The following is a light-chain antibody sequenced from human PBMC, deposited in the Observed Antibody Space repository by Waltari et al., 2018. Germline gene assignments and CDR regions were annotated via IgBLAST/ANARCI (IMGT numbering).Light chain of an antibody. V-gene: IGKV1-9*01. CDR1: QGISSS. CDR2: AAT. Sequence: DIQLTQSPPFLSASVGDSVTITCRASQGISSSVALYQQKAGKAPKLLIYAATTWESGVPSRFSGSGSGTEFTLTISSLQPEDFATYFCQQLNSDLPFGGGTKVEI. J-gene: IGKJ4*01. CDR3: QQLNSDLP.